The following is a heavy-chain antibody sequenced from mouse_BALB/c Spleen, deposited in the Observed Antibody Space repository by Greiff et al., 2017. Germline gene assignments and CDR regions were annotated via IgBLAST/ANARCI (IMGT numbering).Heavy chain of an antibody. CDR2: IRGGGST. J-gene: IGHJ3*01. CDR1: EISINQYG. V-gene: IGHV2-6-5*01. Sequence: SVPFLFSPSHNLSITCTVSEISINQYGGSWIRQQPGKGLEWLGVIRGGGSTYYNSALKSRLSISKDNSKSQVFLKMNSLQTDDTAMYYCAKHAGSWFDYWGQGTLVTVS. CDR3: AKHAGSWFDY.